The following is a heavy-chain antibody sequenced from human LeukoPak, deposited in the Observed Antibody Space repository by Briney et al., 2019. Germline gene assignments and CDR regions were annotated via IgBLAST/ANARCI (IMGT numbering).Heavy chain of an antibody. J-gene: IGHJ4*02. Sequence: GGSLRLSCAASGFTFSSYAMSWVRQAPGKGLEWVSAISGSGGSTYYADSVKGRFTISRDNSKNTLYLQMNSLRAEDTAVYYCAKGTQNPWEPQIYYFDYWGQGTLVTVSS. CDR1: GFTFSSYA. V-gene: IGHV3-23*01. D-gene: IGHD1-26*01. CDR3: AKGTQNPWEPQIYYFDY. CDR2: ISGSGGST.